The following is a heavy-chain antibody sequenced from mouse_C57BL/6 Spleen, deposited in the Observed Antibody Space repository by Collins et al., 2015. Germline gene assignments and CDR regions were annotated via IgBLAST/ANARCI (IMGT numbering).Heavy chain of an antibody. D-gene: IGHD2-4*01. Sequence: QIQLVQSGPELKKPGETVKISCKASGYTFTTYGMSWVKQAPGKGLKWMGWINTYSGVPTYADDFKGRFAFSLETSASTAYLQINNLKNEDTATYFCARGDDYDEDAMDYWGQGTSVTVSS. J-gene: IGHJ4*01. CDR3: ARGDDYDEDAMDY. V-gene: IGHV9-3*01. CDR2: INTYSGVP. CDR1: GYTFTTYG.